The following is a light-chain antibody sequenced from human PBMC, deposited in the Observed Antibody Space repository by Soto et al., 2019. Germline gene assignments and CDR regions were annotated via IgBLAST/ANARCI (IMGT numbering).Light chain of an antibody. CDR3: QHHGTSLT. Sequence: EIVLTQSPGTLSLSPGERATLSCRASQSVDGGYLAWYQQKPGQAPRLLIYGAASRATGIPDRFSGSGSGTDLTLTISRLEPEDFALFYCQHHGTSLTFGPGTRVDI. J-gene: IGKJ3*01. CDR2: GAA. V-gene: IGKV3-20*01. CDR1: QSVDGGY.